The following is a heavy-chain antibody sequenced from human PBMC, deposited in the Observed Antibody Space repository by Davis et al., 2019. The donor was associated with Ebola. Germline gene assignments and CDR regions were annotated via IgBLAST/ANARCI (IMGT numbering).Heavy chain of an antibody. CDR1: GGSISSYY. Sequence: MPGGSLRLSCTVSGGSISSYYWSWIRQPPGKGLEWIGYIYYSGSTNYNPSLKSRVTISVDTSKNQFSLRLRSVTAADTAVYYCARGDSYYDPTGYYAGPEAPDHWGQGTLVSVSS. CDR2: IYYSGST. CDR3: ARGDSYYDPTGYYAGPEAPDH. V-gene: IGHV4-59*12. D-gene: IGHD3-22*01. J-gene: IGHJ4*02.